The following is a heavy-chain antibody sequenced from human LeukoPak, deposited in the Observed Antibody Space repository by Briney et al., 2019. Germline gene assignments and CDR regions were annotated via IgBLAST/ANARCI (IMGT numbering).Heavy chain of an antibody. D-gene: IGHD2-2*01. Sequence: GGSLRLSCAASGFIFSTYSMNWVRQAPGKGLEWVSYISSSTNTIYYADSVKGRFTISRDNSKSTLYLQMNSLRAEDTAVYYCAKGPHCSSTSCFVLGSFDCWGQGTLVTVSS. J-gene: IGHJ4*02. V-gene: IGHV3-48*01. CDR1: GFIFSTYS. CDR2: ISSSTNTI. CDR3: AKGPHCSSTSCFVLGSFDC.